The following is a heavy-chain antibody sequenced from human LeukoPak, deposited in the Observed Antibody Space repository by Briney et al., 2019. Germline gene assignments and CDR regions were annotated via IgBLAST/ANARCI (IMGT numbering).Heavy chain of an antibody. D-gene: IGHD1-1*01. CDR2: IYTSGST. J-gene: IGHJ5*02. V-gene: IGHV4-4*07. Sequence: SETLSLTCSISGGSISSFYCSWIRQPAGIPQPAGRGLEWIGGIYTSGSTNYNPSLKSRVTMSVDTSKNQVSLKLSSVTAADTAVYYCAATLGYGWFDPWGQGTLVTVSS. CDR1: GGSISSFY. CDR3: AATLGYGWFDP.